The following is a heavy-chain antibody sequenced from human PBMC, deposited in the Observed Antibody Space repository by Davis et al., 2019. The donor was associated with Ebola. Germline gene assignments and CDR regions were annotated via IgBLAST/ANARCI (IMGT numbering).Heavy chain of an antibody. CDR2: IYPGDSDT. V-gene: IGHV5-51*01. CDR1: GYSFTSYW. D-gene: IGHD1-1*01. CDR3: ARLERSPGELLYYYYYYMDV. J-gene: IGHJ6*03. Sequence: GESLKISCKGSGYSFTSYWIGWVRQMPGKGLEWMGIIYPGDSDTRYSPSFQGQVTISADKSISTAYLQWSSLKASDTAMYYCARLERSPGELLYYYYYYMDVWGKGTTVTVSS.